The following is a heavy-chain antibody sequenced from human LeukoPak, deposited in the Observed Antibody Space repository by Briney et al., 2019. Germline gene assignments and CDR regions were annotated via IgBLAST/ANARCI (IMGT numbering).Heavy chain of an antibody. D-gene: IGHD1-1*01. Sequence: SEILSLTCTVSGDSISSYYCSWIRQPPGKGLEWIGYIYDSGSTNYNPSLKSRVTISLDTSKNQFSLKLRSVTAADTALYYCARGNPVATTGTKGGWFDPWGQGTLVTVSS. CDR3: ARGNPVATTGTKGGWFDP. V-gene: IGHV4-59*01. CDR1: GDSISSYY. CDR2: IYDSGST. J-gene: IGHJ5*02.